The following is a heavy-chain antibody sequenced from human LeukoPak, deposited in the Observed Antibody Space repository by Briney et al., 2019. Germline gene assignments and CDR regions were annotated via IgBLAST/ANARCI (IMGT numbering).Heavy chain of an antibody. D-gene: IGHD3-22*01. V-gene: IGHV3-30*04. CDR2: ISYDGSTK. J-gene: IGHJ4*02. CDR3: ARGLPYYDSSGYYPHFDY. CDR1: GFTFSSYA. Sequence: PGGSLRLSRAASGFTFSSYAMHWVRQAPGKGLEWVAVISYDGSTKYYADSVKGPFTISRDTSKSTLYLQMNSLRAEDTAVYHCARGLPYYDSSGYYPHFDYWGQGTLVTVSS.